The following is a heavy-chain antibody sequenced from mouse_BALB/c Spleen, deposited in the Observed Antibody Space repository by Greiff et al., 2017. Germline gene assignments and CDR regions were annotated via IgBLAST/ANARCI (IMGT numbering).Heavy chain of an antibody. CDR3: ARILRTSRLYAMDY. J-gene: IGHJ4*01. CDR2: IWGDGST. Sequence: QVQLKESGPGLAAPSQSLSITCTVSGFSLTGYGVNWVRQPPGKGLEWLGMIWGDGSTDYNSALKSRLSISKDNSKSQVFLKMNSLQTDDTARYYCARILRTSRLYAMDYWGQGTSVTVSS. CDR1: GFSLTGYG. D-gene: IGHD1-1*01. V-gene: IGHV2-6-7*01.